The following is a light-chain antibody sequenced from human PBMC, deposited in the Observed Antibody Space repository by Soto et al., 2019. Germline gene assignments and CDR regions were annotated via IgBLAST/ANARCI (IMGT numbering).Light chain of an antibody. J-gene: IGKJ1*01. CDR2: DAS. CDR1: QSMNDW. Sequence: DIQMTQSPSTLSASVGDRVTITCRASQSMNDWLAWYQQKPGKAPKVLIYDASSLQSGVPSRFNGSGSGTEFTLTIDSLQPDDVATYYCLRYNAFSQTFGQGTKVDIK. V-gene: IGKV1-5*01. CDR3: LRYNAFSQT.